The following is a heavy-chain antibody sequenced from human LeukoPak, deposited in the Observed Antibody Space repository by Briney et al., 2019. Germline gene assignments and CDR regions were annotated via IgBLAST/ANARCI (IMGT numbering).Heavy chain of an antibody. J-gene: IGHJ4*02. CDR1: GYTFIGCY. CDR2: INPHNGDT. CDR3: ATVRDIVVGGGPYYFDY. Sequence: ASVKVSCKPSGYTFIGCYLLWVRQAPGQGLEWMGWINPHNGDTNYAQKFQGRVTMTRDTSITTAYMELSRLKSDDTAVYYCATVRDIVVGGGPYYFDYWGQGTLVTVSS. V-gene: IGHV1-2*02. D-gene: IGHD2-15*01.